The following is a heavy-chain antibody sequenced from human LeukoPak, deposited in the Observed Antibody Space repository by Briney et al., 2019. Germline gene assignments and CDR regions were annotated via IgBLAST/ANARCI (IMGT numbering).Heavy chain of an antibody. CDR2: INHSGST. V-gene: IGHV4-38-2*02. D-gene: IGHD1-14*01. CDR3: ARTGGAWPPGRKRAFDI. Sequence: PSETLSLTCTVSGYSISSGYYWGWIRQPPGKGLEWIGEINHSGSTNYNPSLKSRVTISVDTSKNQFSLKLSSVTAADTAVYYCARTGGAWPPGRKRAFDIWGQGTMVTVSS. CDR1: GYSISSGYY. J-gene: IGHJ3*02.